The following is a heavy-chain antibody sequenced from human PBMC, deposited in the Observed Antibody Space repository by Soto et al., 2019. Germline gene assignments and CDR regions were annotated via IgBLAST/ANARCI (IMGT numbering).Heavy chain of an antibody. CDR3: AREVVTETTLGYFDY. CDR2: IIPFFGTP. CDR1: GGTFSNDA. V-gene: IGHV1-69*01. Sequence: QVHLVQSGAEVKRSGSSVRVSCTASGGTFSNDALTWVRQAPGQGLEWLGRIIPFFGTPDYAQSFQGRLTITADESTGTAYMDLSSLRSDDTAVYYCAREVVTETTLGYFDYWGQGTQVTVS. D-gene: IGHD2-21*02. J-gene: IGHJ4*02.